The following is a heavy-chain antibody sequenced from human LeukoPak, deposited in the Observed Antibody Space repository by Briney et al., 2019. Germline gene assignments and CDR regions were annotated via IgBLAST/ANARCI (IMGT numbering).Heavy chain of an antibody. CDR3: ARVSGWTYSYGYVDY. CDR1: GGSISSYY. Sequence: SETLSLTCTVSGGSISSYYWSWIRQPPGKGLEWIGYIRDSGDTIYHPSLKSRVTMSLDTSKKMFSLNLNSVTAADTAVYYCARVSGWTYSYGYVDYWGQGTLVTVSS. J-gene: IGHJ4*02. CDR2: IRDSGDT. V-gene: IGHV4-59*01. D-gene: IGHD5-18*01.